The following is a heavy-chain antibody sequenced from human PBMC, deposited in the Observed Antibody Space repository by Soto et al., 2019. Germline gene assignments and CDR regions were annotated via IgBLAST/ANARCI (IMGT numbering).Heavy chain of an antibody. CDR2: MNPNSGNT. J-gene: IGHJ4*02. Sequence: ASVKGSCKASGYTFTIYDVNWVRQATGQGLEWMGWMNPNSGNTGYAQKFQGRVTMTRNTSISTAYMELSSLRSEDTAVYYCARESSSSWTDYWGQGTLVTVSS. V-gene: IGHV1-8*01. CDR1: GYTFTIYD. D-gene: IGHD6-13*01. CDR3: ARESSSSWTDY.